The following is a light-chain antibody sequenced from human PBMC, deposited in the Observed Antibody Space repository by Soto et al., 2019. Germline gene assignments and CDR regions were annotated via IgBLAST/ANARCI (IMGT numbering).Light chain of an antibody. V-gene: IGKV1-39*01. J-gene: IGKJ1*01. CDR2: VAS. CDR1: QSISTY. Sequence: DIPMTQSPSSLSASVGDSVTITCRASQSISTYLNWYQQKPGKVPKLLIYVASSLESGVPSRFSGSGSGTDFTLTISSLQPEDFAIYSCQQSYSTPWTFGQGTKVEIK. CDR3: QQSYSTPWT.